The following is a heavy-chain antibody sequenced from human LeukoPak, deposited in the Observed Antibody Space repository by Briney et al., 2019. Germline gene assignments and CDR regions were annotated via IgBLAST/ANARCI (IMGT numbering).Heavy chain of an antibody. D-gene: IGHD2-15*01. V-gene: IGHV4-34*01. J-gene: IGHJ6*02. CDR3: ARGGTKDIVVVVAATQDYYYYGMDV. Sequence: SDTLSLTCAVYGGSFSGYYWSWIRQPPGKGLEWIGEINHSGSTNYNPSLKSRVTISVDTSKNQFSLKLSSVTAADTAVYYCARGGTKDIVVVVAATQDYYYYGMDVWGQGTTVTVSS. CDR2: INHSGST. CDR1: GGSFSGYY.